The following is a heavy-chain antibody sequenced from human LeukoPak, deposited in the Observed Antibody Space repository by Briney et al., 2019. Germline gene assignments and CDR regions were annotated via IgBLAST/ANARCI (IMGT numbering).Heavy chain of an antibody. CDR3: ASTFGEDGWFDP. V-gene: IGHV4-39*07. CDR2: IYYSGST. J-gene: IGHJ5*02. D-gene: IGHD3-10*01. Sequence: SETLSLTCTVSGGSISSSSYYWGWIRQPPGKGLEWIGSIYYSGSTNYNPSLKSRVTISVDTSKNQFSLKLSSVTAADTAVYYCASTFGEDGWFDPWGQGTLVTVSS. CDR1: GGSISSSSYY.